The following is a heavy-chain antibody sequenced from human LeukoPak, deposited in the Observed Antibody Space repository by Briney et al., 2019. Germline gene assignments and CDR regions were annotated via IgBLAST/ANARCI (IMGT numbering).Heavy chain of an antibody. J-gene: IGHJ4*02. Sequence: GGSLRLSCAASGFTFSTAWMSWVRQAPGKGLEWVGRIKSRAGGETTDYAAPVEGRFTISRDDSKSTLYLQMSSLKTEDTGVYYCARANGDYDSELDYWGQGTLVTVSS. CDR3: ARANGDYDSELDY. CDR2: IKSRAGGETT. V-gene: IGHV3-15*01. CDR1: GFTFSTAW. D-gene: IGHD4-17*01.